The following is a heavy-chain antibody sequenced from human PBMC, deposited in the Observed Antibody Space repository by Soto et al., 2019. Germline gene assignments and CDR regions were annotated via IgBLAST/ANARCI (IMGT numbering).Heavy chain of an antibody. Sequence: QVQLVESGGGVVQPGRSLRLSCAASGFTFSSYAMHWVRQAPDKGLEWVAVISYDGSNKYYADSVKGRFTISRDNSKNTLYLQMNSLRAEDTAVYYCARDEEMATITLFDYWGQGTLVTVSS. CDR1: GFTFSSYA. J-gene: IGHJ4*02. D-gene: IGHD5-12*01. CDR3: ARDEEMATITLFDY. CDR2: ISYDGSNK. V-gene: IGHV3-30-3*01.